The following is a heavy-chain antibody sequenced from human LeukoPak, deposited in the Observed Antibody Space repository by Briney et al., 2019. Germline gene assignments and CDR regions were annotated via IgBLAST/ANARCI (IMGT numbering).Heavy chain of an antibody. CDR3: ARDPGNLGELSPGGDAFDT. CDR2: IYHSGST. D-gene: IGHD3-16*02. V-gene: IGHV4-4*02. CDR1: GGSISSSNW. J-gene: IGHJ3*02. Sequence: KASETLSLTCAVSGGSISSSNWWSWVRQPPGKGLEWIGEIYHSGSTNYNPSLKSRVTISVDKSKNQFSLKLSSVTAADTAVYYCARDPGNLGELSPGGDAFDTWGQGTMVTVSS.